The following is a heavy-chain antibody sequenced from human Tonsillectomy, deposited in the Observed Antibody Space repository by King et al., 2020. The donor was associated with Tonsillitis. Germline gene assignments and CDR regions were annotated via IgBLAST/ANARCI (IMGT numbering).Heavy chain of an antibody. J-gene: IGHJ3*02. V-gene: IGHV4-61*01. Sequence: VQLQESGPGLVKPSETLSLTCTVSGGSVSSGSYYWSWIRQPPGKGLEWIGYIYYSGSTNYNPPLKSRVTISVDTSKNQFSLKLSSVTAADTAVYYCARGVGIDAFDIWGQGTMVTVSS. D-gene: IGHD7-27*01. CDR2: IYYSGST. CDR3: ARGVGIDAFDI. CDR1: GGSVSSGSYY.